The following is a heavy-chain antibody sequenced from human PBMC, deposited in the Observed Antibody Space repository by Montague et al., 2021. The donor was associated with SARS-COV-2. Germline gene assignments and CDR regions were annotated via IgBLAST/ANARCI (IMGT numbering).Heavy chain of an antibody. D-gene: IGHD5-18*01. V-gene: IGHV4-59*01. CDR2: MYYIGSS. J-gene: IGHJ3*02. CDR1: APSIISYY. CDR3: ARGSYGPNAFDI. Sequence: SETLSLTCTVSAPSIISYYSGSIRKTPRMELNCLGYMYYIGSSNYNPSLKNRVTISLDTSKNQFSLQLNSVTAVDTAVYYCARGSYGPNAFDIWGQGAMVTVSS.